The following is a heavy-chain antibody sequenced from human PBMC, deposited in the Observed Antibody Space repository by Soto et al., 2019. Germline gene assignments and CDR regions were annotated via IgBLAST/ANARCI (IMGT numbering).Heavy chain of an antibody. CDR1: GFTFSSYG. V-gene: IGHV3-64*04. Sequence: PGGSLRLSCSPSGFTFSSYGMHWVRQAPGKGLEYVSGISSNGGSTYYADSVKGRFTISRDNAKNSLYLQVNSLRAEDTAVYYCARVDSSSWYIYYYGMDVWGQGTTVTVSS. J-gene: IGHJ6*02. CDR2: ISSNGGST. CDR3: ARVDSSSWYIYYYGMDV. D-gene: IGHD6-13*01.